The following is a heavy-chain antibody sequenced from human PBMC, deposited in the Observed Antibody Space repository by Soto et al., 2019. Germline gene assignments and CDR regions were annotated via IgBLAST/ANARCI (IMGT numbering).Heavy chain of an antibody. D-gene: IGHD6-13*01. V-gene: IGHV4-59*01. CDR2: IYYSGST. CDR3: ARAPAPLYSSSWYSFDY. CDR1: GGSISSYY. Sequence: QVQLQESGPGLVKPSETLSLTCTVSGGSISSYYWSWIRQPPGKGLEWIGYIYYSGSTNYNPSLKSRVPISVDTSTNQFSLKLSSVTAADTAVYYCARAPAPLYSSSWYSFDYWGQGTLVTVSS. J-gene: IGHJ4*02.